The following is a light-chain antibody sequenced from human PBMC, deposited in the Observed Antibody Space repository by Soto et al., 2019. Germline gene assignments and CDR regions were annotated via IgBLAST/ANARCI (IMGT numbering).Light chain of an antibody. CDR2: GAS. CDR1: QSVGSNY. Sequence: EYVLTQPPVTVSLAPWQRPTPCGMSIQSVGSNYLAWYQQKPGQAPRLLIYGASSRATGIPDRFSGTGSGTDFTLTISSLQYEDFAVYYCQQYNNWPPITFGQGTRLEIK. CDR3: QQYNNWPPIT. V-gene: IGKV3-20*01. J-gene: IGKJ5*01.